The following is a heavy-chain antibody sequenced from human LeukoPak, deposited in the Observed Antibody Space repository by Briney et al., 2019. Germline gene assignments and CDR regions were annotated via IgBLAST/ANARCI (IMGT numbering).Heavy chain of an antibody. Sequence: SETLSLTCAVYGGSFSGYYWSWIRQPPGKGLEWIGEINHSRSTNYNPSLKSRVTISVDTSKNQFSLNLSSVTAADTAVYYCARLYVWGSYRFDYWGQGTLVTVSS. D-gene: IGHD3-16*02. J-gene: IGHJ4*02. CDR3: ARLYVWGSYRFDY. V-gene: IGHV4-34*01. CDR1: GGSFSGYY. CDR2: INHSRST.